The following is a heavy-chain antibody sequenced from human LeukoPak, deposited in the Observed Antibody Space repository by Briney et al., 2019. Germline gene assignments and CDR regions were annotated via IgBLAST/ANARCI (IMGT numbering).Heavy chain of an antibody. J-gene: IGHJ6*03. CDR2: IIPMFGTA. CDR3: ACQVEVGATHRGFYYYMDV. D-gene: IGHD1-26*01. Sequence: SVKVSCKASGYTFTSYGISWVRQAPGQGLEWMGGIIPMFGTANYAQKFQGRVTITADKSTSTAYMELSSLRSEDTAVYYCACQVEVGATHRGFYYYMDVWGKGTTVTVSS. CDR1: GYTFTSYG. V-gene: IGHV1-69*06.